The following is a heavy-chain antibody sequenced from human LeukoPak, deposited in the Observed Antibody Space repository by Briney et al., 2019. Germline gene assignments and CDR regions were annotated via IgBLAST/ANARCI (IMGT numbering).Heavy chain of an antibody. D-gene: IGHD3-10*01. CDR2: MNPNSGNT. CDR1: GYTFTSYD. V-gene: IGHV1-8*01. J-gene: IGHJ4*02. Sequence: ASVKVSCKASGYTFTSYDINWVRQATGQGLEWMGWMNPNSGNTGYAQKFQGRVTMTRNTPISTAYMELSSLRSEDTAVYYCARAHYGSGSYFFDYWGQGTLVTVSS. CDR3: ARAHYGSGSYFFDY.